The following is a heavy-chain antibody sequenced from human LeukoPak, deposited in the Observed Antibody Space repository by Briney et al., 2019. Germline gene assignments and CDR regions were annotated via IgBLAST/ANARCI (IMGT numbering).Heavy chain of an antibody. CDR1: GFTFSSYW. D-gene: IGHD2/OR15-2a*01. V-gene: IGHV3-7*01. Sequence: GGSLRLSCAASGFTFSSYWMSWVRQAPGKGLEWVANIKEDGSRRNYADSVRGRFIISRDNAMNSLYLQMNSLRVEDTAVYFCARELSWSGRDYWGQGALVRVSS. CDR3: ARELSWSGRDY. CDR2: IKEDGSRR. J-gene: IGHJ4*02.